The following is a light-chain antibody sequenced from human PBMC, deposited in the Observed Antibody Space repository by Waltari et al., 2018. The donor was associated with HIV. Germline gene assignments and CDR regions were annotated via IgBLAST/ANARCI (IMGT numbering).Light chain of an antibody. J-gene: IGLJ3*02. Sequence: QSALTQPASVSGSPGQSITISCTGTSSAVGNYNIVSWYQQYPGKAPKLMIYEAVKRPSGVSNRISASKSGNTASLTISGLQAEDEADYYCCSYGGSSTWVFGGGTKLTVL. CDR2: EAV. V-gene: IGLV2-23*01. CDR3: CSYGGSSTWV. CDR1: SSAVGNYNI.